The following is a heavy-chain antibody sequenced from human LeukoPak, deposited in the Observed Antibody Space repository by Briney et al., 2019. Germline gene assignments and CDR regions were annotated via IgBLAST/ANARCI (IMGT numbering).Heavy chain of an antibody. V-gene: IGHV3-23*01. D-gene: IGHD4/OR15-4a*01. J-gene: IGHJ6*03. CDR2: ISGSGGST. CDR3: AKGVITNYYYYYMDV. CDR1: GFTFSTYA. Sequence: GGSLRLSCAASGFTFSTYAMTWVRQAPGQGLEWVSAISGSGGSTNYADSVKGRFTISRDNSKNTLYLQMNSLGAEDTAVYYCAKGVITNYYYYYMDVWGKGTTVTVSS.